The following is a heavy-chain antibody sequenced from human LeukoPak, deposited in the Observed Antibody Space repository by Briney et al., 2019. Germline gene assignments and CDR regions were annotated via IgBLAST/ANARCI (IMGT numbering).Heavy chain of an antibody. V-gene: IGHV3-74*01. CDR1: GFTFSSYW. CDR2: INSDGSST. J-gene: IGHJ4*02. Sequence: SGGSLRLSCAASGFTFSSYWMHWVRQAPGKGLVWVSRINSDGSSTSYADSVKGRFTISRDNAKNTLYLQMNSLRAEDTAVYYCARAFDYDFWSGYYPFDYWGQGTLVTVSS. D-gene: IGHD3-3*01. CDR3: ARAFDYDFWSGYYPFDY.